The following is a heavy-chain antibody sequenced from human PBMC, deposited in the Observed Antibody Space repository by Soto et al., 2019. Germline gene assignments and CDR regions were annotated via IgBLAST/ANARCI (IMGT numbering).Heavy chain of an antibody. V-gene: IGHV3-30-3*01. Sequence: GGSLRLSCAASDFSFSSYAMHWIRQAPGKGLEWLAVISFDGNIIQYADSVKGRFIISRDNSKNTLYLQMNSLRGDDTAVYYCARTFNTITYYFDYWGQGTLVTVSS. CDR3: ARTFNTITYYFDY. CDR1: DFSFSSYA. J-gene: IGHJ4*02. CDR2: ISFDGNII.